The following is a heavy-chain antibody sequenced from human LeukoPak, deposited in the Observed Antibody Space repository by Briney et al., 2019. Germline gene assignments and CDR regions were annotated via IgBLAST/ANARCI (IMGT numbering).Heavy chain of an antibody. CDR2: IYHSGST. CDR1: GYSISSGYY. D-gene: IGHD5-18*01. V-gene: IGHV4-38-2*02. Sequence: SETLSLTCTVSGYSISSGYYWGWIRQPPGKGLEWIGSIYHSGSTYYNPSLKSRVTISVDTSKNQFSLKLSSVTAADTAVYYCAWGTAMGRVDPWGQGTLVTVSS. J-gene: IGHJ5*02. CDR3: AWGTAMGRVDP.